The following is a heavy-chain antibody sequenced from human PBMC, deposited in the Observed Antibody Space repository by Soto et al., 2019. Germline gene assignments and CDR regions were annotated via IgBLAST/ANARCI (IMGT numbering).Heavy chain of an antibody. D-gene: IGHD3-16*01. Sequence: QVQLVQSGAEVKKPGSSVKVSCKASGGTFSSYAISWVRQAPGQGREWMGGIIPIFGTADYAQKFQGRVTITADESTSTAYMELSSLRSEDTAVYYCASSRLGGTGYYYGMDVWGQGTTVTVSS. CDR2: IIPIFGTA. J-gene: IGHJ6*02. CDR1: GGTFSSYA. V-gene: IGHV1-69*12. CDR3: ASSRLGGTGYYYGMDV.